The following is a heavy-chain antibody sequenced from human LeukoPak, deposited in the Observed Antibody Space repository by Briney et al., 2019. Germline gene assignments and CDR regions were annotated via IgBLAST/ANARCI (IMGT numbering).Heavy chain of an antibody. D-gene: IGHD2-2*01. CDR3: AKDGYCSSTSCYFHAFDI. Sequence: GRSLRLSCAASGFTFSSYAMHWVRQAPRKGLEWVSGISWNSGSIGYADSVKGRFTISRDNAKNSLYLQMNSLRAEDMALYYCAKDGYCSSTSCYFHAFDIWGQGTMVTVSS. V-gene: IGHV3-9*03. CDR1: GFTFSSYA. J-gene: IGHJ3*02. CDR2: ISWNSGSI.